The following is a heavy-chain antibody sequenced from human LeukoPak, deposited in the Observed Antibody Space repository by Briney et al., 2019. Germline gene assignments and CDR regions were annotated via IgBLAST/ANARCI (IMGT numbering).Heavy chain of an antibody. D-gene: IGHD3-22*01. Sequence: GGSLRLSCAASGFTFSNYAMYWVRQAPGKGLEWVANIKQDGSEKDYVDSVKGRFTISRDNAKNTVYLQMNSLRAEDTAVYYCVRDWGYDSSGYWQKYFDTWGQGTLVTVSS. CDR3: VRDWGYDSSGYWQKYFDT. CDR2: IKQDGSEK. J-gene: IGHJ4*02. V-gene: IGHV3-7*01. CDR1: GFTFSNYA.